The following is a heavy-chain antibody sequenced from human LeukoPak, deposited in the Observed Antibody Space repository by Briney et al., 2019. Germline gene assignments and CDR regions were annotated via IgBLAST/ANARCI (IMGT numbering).Heavy chain of an antibody. D-gene: IGHD4-17*01. V-gene: IGHV3-23*01. CDR2: ISGSGGST. J-gene: IGHJ4*02. Sequence: GGSLRLSCAASGFTFTSYAMSWVRQAPGKGLEWVSVISGSGGSTYYADSVKGRFTISRDNSKNTLYLQMSSLRAEDTAVYYCAKDGGDYFDYWGQGTLVTVSS. CDR1: GFTFTSYA. CDR3: AKDGGDYFDY.